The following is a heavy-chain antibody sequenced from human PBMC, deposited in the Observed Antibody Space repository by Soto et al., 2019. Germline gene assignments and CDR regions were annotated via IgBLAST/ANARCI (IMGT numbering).Heavy chain of an antibody. CDR1: GYTFTSYG. J-gene: IGHJ2*01. CDR2: ISAYNGNT. CDR3: ARIPLEDDGDLPSPYWYFDL. Sequence: QVQLVQSGAEVKKPGASVKVSCKASGYTFTSYGISWVRQAPGQGLEWMGWISAYNGNTNYAQKLQGRVTMTTDTATSTAYMELRRLRSDDTAVYYCARIPLEDDGDLPSPYWYFDLWGRGTLVTVSS. D-gene: IGHD4-17*01. V-gene: IGHV1-18*01.